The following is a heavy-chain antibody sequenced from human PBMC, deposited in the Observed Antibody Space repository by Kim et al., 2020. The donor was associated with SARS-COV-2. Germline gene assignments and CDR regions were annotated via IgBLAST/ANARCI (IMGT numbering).Heavy chain of an antibody. CDR1: GFTFSSYE. D-gene: IGHD4-17*01. V-gene: IGHV3-48*03. CDR3: ARDVKLNDYGDYSLILSYYYGMDV. CDR2: ISSSGSTI. Sequence: GGSLRLSCAASGFTFSSYEMNWVRQAPGKGLEWVSYISSSGSTIYYADSVKGRFTISRDNAKNSLYLQMNSLRAEDTAVYYCARDVKLNDYGDYSLILSYYYGMDVWGQGTTVTVSS. J-gene: IGHJ6*02.